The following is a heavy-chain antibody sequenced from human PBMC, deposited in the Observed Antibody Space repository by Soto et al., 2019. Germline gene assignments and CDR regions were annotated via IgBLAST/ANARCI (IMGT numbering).Heavy chain of an antibody. D-gene: IGHD3-16*01. CDR3: ARDRGMWVRLGLDV. CDR2: ISSSSSYI. J-gene: IGHJ6*02. CDR1: GFTFSSYS. Sequence: GGSLRLSCAASGFTFSSYSMNWVRQAPGKGLEWVSSISSSSSYIYYADSVKGRFTISRDNAKNSLYLQMNSLRAEDTAVYYCARDRGMWVRLGLDVWGQGTTVTFSS. V-gene: IGHV3-21*01.